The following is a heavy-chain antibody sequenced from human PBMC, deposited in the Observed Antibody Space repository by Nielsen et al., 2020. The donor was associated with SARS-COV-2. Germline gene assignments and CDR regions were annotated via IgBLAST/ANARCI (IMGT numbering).Heavy chain of an antibody. D-gene: IGHD5-18*01. J-gene: IGHJ1*01. CDR3: AKGRVYMEYFDH. Sequence: GESLKISCAASGFTFSSYAMHWVRQAPGKGLEWVAVIWYDGGNEYYADSVKGRFTISRDNSKNTLYVQMNSLRAEDTAVYFCAKGRVYMEYFDHWGQGTLVTVSS. CDR2: IWYDGGNE. CDR1: GFTFSSYA. V-gene: IGHV3-33*06.